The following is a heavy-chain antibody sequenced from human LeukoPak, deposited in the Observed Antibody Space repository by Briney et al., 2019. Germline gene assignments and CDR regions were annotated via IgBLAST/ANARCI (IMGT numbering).Heavy chain of an antibody. J-gene: IGHJ6*03. D-gene: IGHD3-16*01. V-gene: IGHV1-69*05. CDR3: ARGPYVTYYYYYMEV. Sequence: SVKVSCKASGGTFSSYAISWVRQAPGQGLEWMGGIIPIFGTANYAQKFQGRVTISTDESTSTAYMELSSLRSEDTAVYYCARGPYVTYYYYYMEVWGKGTTVTVSS. CDR2: IIPIFGTA. CDR1: GGTFSSYA.